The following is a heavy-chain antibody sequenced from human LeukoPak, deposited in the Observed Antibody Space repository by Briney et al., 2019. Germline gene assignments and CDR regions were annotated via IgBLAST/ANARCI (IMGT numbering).Heavy chain of an antibody. D-gene: IGHD6-13*01. CDR1: GYTFTSYG. Sequence: ASVKVSCKASGYTFTSYGISWVRQAPGQGLEWMGWISAYNGNTNYAQKLQGRVTMTTDTSTSTAYMELRSLRSDDTAVYYCARDSRGGYGSSWHRLYYFDYWGQGTLVTVSS. CDR2: ISAYNGNT. J-gene: IGHJ4*02. CDR3: ARDSRGGYGSSWHRLYYFDY. V-gene: IGHV1-18*01.